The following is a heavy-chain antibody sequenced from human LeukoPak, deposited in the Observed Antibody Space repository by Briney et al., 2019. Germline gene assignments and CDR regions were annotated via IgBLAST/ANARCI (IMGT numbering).Heavy chain of an antibody. CDR1: GFTFSRYW. V-gene: IGHV3-7*01. Sequence: GGSLRLSCAASGFTFSRYWMGWIRQAPGKGLEWVAHIKEDATESRSADSVKGRFTISRDNTKNSLFLQLNSLRAEDTAVYYCARVTTVPAYWGQGTLVTVSS. J-gene: IGHJ4*02. D-gene: IGHD2-21*02. CDR2: IKEDATES. CDR3: ARVTTVPAY.